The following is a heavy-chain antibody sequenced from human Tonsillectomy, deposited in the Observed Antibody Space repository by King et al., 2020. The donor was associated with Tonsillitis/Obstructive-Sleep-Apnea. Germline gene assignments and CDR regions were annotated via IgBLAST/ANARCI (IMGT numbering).Heavy chain of an antibody. CDR2: NHYSGVT. V-gene: IGHV4-59*01. D-gene: IGHD7-27*01. Sequence: QLQKSGPGLVKPSETLSLTCTVSGGSISSYYWSWIRQPPGKGLEWIGYNHYSGVTNYNPTLKSRDTISVDTSKNQFSLKLSSVTAADTAVYYCARDRLNWGSDGGWFDPWGQGTPVTVSS. J-gene: IGHJ5*02. CDR1: GGSISSYY. CDR3: ARDRLNWGSDGGWFDP.